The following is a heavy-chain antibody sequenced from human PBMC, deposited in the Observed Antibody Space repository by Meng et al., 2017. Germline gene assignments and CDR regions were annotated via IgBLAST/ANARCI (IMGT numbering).Heavy chain of an antibody. V-gene: IGHV4-34*01. CDR1: GGSFSGYY. J-gene: IGHJ2*01. Sequence: QVHLQQWGAGLLKPSVTLSLTCAVYGGSFSGYYWSWIRQPPGKGLEWIGEINHSGSTNYNPSLKSRVTISVDTSKNQFSLKLSSVTAADTAVYYCARGRSGTWPWYFDLWGRGTLVTVSS. CDR3: ARGRSGTWPWYFDL. CDR2: INHSGST. D-gene: IGHD1-1*01.